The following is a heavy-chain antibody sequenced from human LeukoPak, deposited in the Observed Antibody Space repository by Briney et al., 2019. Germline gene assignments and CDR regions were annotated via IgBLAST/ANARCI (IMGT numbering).Heavy chain of an antibody. CDR3: ARELRYFDWFGRYYYYMDV. CDR1: GGSISSYY. J-gene: IGHJ6*03. V-gene: IGHV4-59*12. Sequence: SETLSLTCTVSGGSISSYYWSWIRQPPGKGLEWIGYIYYSGSTNYNPSLKSRVTMSVDTSKNQFSLKLSSVTAADTAVYYCARELRYFDWFGRYYYYMDVWGKGTTVTISS. CDR2: IYYSGST. D-gene: IGHD3-9*01.